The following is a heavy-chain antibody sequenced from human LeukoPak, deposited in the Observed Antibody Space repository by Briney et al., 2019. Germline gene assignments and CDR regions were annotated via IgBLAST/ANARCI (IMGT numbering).Heavy chain of an antibody. J-gene: IGHJ4*02. V-gene: IGHV1-69*06. D-gene: IGHD5-12*01. CDR3: AREVRGYDSGTFDY. CDR2: IIPILGTA. CDR1: GGTFSSYA. Sequence: ASVKVSCKASGGTFSSYAISWVRQAPGQGLEWMGGIIPILGTANYAQKFQGRVTITADKSTSTAYMELSSLRSEDTAVYYCAREVRGYDSGTFDYWGQGTLVTVSS.